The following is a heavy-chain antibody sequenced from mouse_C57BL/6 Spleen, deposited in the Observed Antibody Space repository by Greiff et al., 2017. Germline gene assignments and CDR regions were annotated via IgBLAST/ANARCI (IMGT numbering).Heavy chain of an antibody. CDR2: IDPNSGGT. V-gene: IGHV1-72*01. CDR3: AREGYYAMDY. Sequence: QVQLQQPGAELVKPGASVKLSCKASGYTFTSYWMHWVKQRPGRGLEWIGRIDPNSGGTKYNEKFKSKATLTVDKPSSTAYMQLSILTSEDSAVYYCAREGYYAMDYWGQGTSVTVSS. J-gene: IGHJ4*01. CDR1: GYTFTSYW.